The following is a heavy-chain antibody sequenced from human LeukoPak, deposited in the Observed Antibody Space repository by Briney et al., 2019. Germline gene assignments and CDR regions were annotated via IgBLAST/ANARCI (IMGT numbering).Heavy chain of an antibody. J-gene: IGHJ4*02. CDR3: AREAPAGSYDY. CDR1: GLTFSDYP. V-gene: IGHV3-64*01. Sequence: RGSLRLSCEVSGLTFSDYPMHWVRQAPGKGLESVSAISQNGDNIYYAYSVKGRFTISRDNSKNTLYLQMGSLRPEDMAVYYCAREAPAGSYDYWGQGTLITVSS. CDR2: ISQNGDNI. D-gene: IGHD3-10*01.